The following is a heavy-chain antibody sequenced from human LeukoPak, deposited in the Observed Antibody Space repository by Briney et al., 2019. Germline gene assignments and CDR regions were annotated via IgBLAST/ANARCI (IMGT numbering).Heavy chain of an antibody. V-gene: IGHV1-18*01. CDR2: ISAYRGET. CDR1: GYTLTSYG. J-gene: IGHJ4*02. CDR3: VRESASYLDH. D-gene: IGHD3-3*01. Sequence: ASVKVSCKASGYTLTSYGICWVRQAPGQGLEWMGWISAYRGETYYAQNFQGRLTMTTDTSTNTAYMELRTLRFDDTAVYYCVRESASYLDHWGLGTLVTVSS.